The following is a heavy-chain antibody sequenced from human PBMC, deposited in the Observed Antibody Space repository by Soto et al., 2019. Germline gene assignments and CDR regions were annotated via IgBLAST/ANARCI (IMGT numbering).Heavy chain of an antibody. D-gene: IGHD3-16*01. V-gene: IGHV1-8*01. CDR1: GYTFTTYD. Sequence: QVPLVQSGAEVKKPGASVKVSCKASGYTFTTYDINWVRQASGQGLEWMGWMNPDSGMTTYAQSFQGRVTMTRSTSISTAYMELSSLRSEDMAVYYCARGRGGQFDYWGQGTLVTVSS. CDR2: MNPDSGMT. J-gene: IGHJ4*02. CDR3: ARGRGGQFDY.